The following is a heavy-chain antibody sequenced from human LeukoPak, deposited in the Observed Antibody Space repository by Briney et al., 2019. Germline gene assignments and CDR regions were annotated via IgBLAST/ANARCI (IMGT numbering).Heavy chain of an antibody. CDR1: GFTFSRHG. J-gene: IGHJ4*02. CDR3: ARGPYSRNFDY. V-gene: IGHV3-30*03. D-gene: IGHD4-11*01. CDR2: ISNDGSRK. Sequence: GGSLRLSCAPSGFTFSRHGMHWVRQAPGKGLEWVAIISNDGSRKYYAHSVEGRFTISRDNSKNTLYLQMNSLRAEDTAVYYCARGPYSRNFDYWGQGTLVTVSS.